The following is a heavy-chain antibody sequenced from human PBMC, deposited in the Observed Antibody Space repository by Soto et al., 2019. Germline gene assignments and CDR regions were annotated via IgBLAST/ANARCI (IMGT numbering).Heavy chain of an antibody. CDR2: IYSGGST. CDR3: ASQRKKREYCSSNSCRRYAFDI. V-gene: IGHV3-66*04. Sequence: EVQLVESGGGLVQPGGSLRLSCAASGFTVSSNYMSWVRQAPGKGLEWVSVIYSGGSTYYADSVKGRFTIARDNPKNTLYLQMNSLRAEDTAVYYCASQRKKREYCSSNSCRRYAFDIWGQGTMVTVSS. CDR1: GFTVSSNY. J-gene: IGHJ3*02. D-gene: IGHD2-2*01.